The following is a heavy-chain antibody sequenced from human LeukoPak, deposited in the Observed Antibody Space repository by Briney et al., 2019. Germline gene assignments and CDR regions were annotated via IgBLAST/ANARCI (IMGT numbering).Heavy chain of an antibody. CDR3: ARWLGIYGDFDI. J-gene: IGHJ3*02. D-gene: IGHD6-19*01. CDR2: IGTAGDT. Sequence: GGSLRLSCAASGFTFSSYDMHWVRQATGKGLEWVSAIGTAGDTYYPGSVKGRVTISRENDKNSLYLQMNSLRAGDTAVYYCARWLGIYGDFDIWGQGTMVTVSS. V-gene: IGHV3-13*01. CDR1: GFTFSSYD.